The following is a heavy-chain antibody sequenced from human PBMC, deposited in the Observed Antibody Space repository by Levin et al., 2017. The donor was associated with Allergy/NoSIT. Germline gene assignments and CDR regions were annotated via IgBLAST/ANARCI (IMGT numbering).Heavy chain of an antibody. D-gene: IGHD5-18*01. Sequence: SVKVSCKASGGTFSSYAISWVRQAPGQGLEWMGGIIPIFGTANYAQKFQGRVTITADESTSTAYMELSSLRSEDTAVYYCASRGYSYGYEVYYYGMDVWGQGTTVTVSS. CDR2: IIPIFGTA. J-gene: IGHJ6*02. CDR1: GGTFSSYA. CDR3: ASRGYSYGYEVYYYGMDV. V-gene: IGHV1-69*13.